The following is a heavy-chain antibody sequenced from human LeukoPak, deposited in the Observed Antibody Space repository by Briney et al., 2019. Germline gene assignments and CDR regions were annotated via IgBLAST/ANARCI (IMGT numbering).Heavy chain of an antibody. CDR3: ARDSMGYCSGGSCWPPTNDAFDI. CDR2: ISAYNGNT. J-gene: IGHJ3*02. V-gene: IGHV1-18*01. CDR1: GYTFTSYD. Sequence: GASVKVSCKASGYTFTSYDINWVRQATGQGLEWMGWISAYNGNTNYAQKLQGRVTMTTDTSTSTAYMELRSLRSDDTAVYYCARDSMGYCSGGSCWPPTNDAFDIWGQGTMVTVSS. D-gene: IGHD2-15*01.